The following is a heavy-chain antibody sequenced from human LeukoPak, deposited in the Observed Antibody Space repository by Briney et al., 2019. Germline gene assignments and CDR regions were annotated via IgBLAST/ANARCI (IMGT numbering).Heavy chain of an antibody. J-gene: IGHJ4*02. V-gene: IGHV3-23*01. CDR2: ISGNGAST. Sequence: PGGSLRLSCAASGFSFSIYAMSWVRQAPGKGLEWVSSISGNGASTYYGDSVKGRFTISRDNSKNTVYVQMNSLRDEDTAVYYCAKGGQNYDFRRFNYWGRGTLVTVSS. CDR3: AKGGQNYDFRRFNY. D-gene: IGHD3-3*01. CDR1: GFSFSIYA.